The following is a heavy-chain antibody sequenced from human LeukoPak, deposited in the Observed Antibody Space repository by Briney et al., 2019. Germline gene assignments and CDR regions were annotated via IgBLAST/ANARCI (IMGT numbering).Heavy chain of an antibody. CDR3: ARDPPRATMVRGAGGDY. CDR2: MNPNSGNT. CDR1: GYTITSYD. J-gene: IGHJ4*02. Sequence: ASVKVSCKASGYTITSYDINWVRQATGQGLEWMGWMNPNSGNTGYAQKSQGRVTMTRNTSISTAYMELSSLRSEDTAVYYCARDPPRATMVRGAGGDYWGQGTLVTVSS. D-gene: IGHD3-10*01. V-gene: IGHV1-8*01.